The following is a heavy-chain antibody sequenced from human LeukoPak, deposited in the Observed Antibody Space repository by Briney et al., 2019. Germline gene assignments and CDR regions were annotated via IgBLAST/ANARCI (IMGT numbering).Heavy chain of an antibody. V-gene: IGHV3-23*01. CDR2: ISGSGGST. CDR3: AKGVYGDYVRGYFDY. D-gene: IGHD4-17*01. Sequence: PGGSLRLSCAASGFTFSSYAMSWVRQAPGKGLEWVSAISGSGGSTYYADSVKGRFTVSRDNSKNTLYLQMNSLRAEDTAVYYCAKGVYGDYVRGYFDYWGQGTLVTVSS. J-gene: IGHJ4*02. CDR1: GFTFSSYA.